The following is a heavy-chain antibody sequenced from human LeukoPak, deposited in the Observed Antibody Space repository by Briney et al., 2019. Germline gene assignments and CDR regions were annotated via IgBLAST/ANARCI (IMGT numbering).Heavy chain of an antibody. V-gene: IGHV3-30-3*01. CDR1: GFTFSSYA. CDR3: ARALWIQLDDAFDI. Sequence: PGRSLRLSCAASGFTFSSYAMHWVRQAPGKGLEWVAVISHDGSNKYYADSVKGRFTISRDNSKNTLYLQMNSLRAEDTAVYYCARALWIQLDDAFDIWGQGTMVTVSS. CDR2: ISHDGSNK. D-gene: IGHD5-18*01. J-gene: IGHJ3*02.